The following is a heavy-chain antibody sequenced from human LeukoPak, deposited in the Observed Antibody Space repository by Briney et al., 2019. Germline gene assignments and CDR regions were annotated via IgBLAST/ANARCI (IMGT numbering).Heavy chain of an antibody. J-gene: IGHJ4*02. CDR2: IYYSGST. CDR3: ARAGPYSSSRVDY. D-gene: IGHD6-6*01. V-gene: IGHV4-31*03. CDR1: GGSISSGSYY. Sequence: PSQTLSLTCTVSGGSISSGSYYWSWIRQHPGKGLEWIGYIYYSGSTYYNPSLKSRVTISVDTSKNQFSLKLSSVTAADTAVYYCARAGPYSSSRVDYWGQGTLVTVSS.